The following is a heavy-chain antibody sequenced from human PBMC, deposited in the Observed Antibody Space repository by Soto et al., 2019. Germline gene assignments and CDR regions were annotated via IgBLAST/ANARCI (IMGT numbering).Heavy chain of an antibody. CDR3: ARGGGQYSYGYIYYYYMDV. V-gene: IGHV1-3*01. J-gene: IGHJ6*03. CDR1: GYTFTSYA. D-gene: IGHD5-18*01. CDR2: INAGNGNT. Sequence: ASVKVSCKASGYTFTSYAMHWVRQAPGQWLEWMGWINAGNGNTKYSQKFQGRVTITRDTSASTAYMELSSLRSEDTAVYYCARGGGQYSYGYIYYYYMDVWGKGTTVTVSS.